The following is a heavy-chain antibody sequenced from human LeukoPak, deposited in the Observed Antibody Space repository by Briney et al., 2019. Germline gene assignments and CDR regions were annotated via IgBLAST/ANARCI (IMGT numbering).Heavy chain of an antibody. V-gene: IGHV3-23*01. J-gene: IGHJ4*02. CDR2: ISGGNT. CDR1: GFTFSIFA. Sequence: GGSLRLSCTASGFTFSIFAISWVRQAPGKGLEWVSTISGGNTYYADSVKGRFTISRDNSKNTLYLHMNSLRADDTAIYYCAKDEDYGRTHAHYWGQGTMVTVSS. CDR3: AKDEDYGRTHAHY. D-gene: IGHD4-17*01.